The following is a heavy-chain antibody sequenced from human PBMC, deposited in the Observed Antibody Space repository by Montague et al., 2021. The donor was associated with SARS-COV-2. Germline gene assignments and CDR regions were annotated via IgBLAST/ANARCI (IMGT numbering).Heavy chain of an antibody. D-gene: IGHD3-9*01. CDR3: ATYYDILTGYYIDAFDI. V-gene: IGHV4-39*01. J-gene: IGHJ3*02. Sequence: SETLSLPCTVSGGSISSSSYYWGWIRQPPGKGLEWIGSIYYSGSTYYNPSLKSRVTISVDTSKNQFSLKLSSVTAADTAVYYCATYYDILTGYYIDAFDIWGQGTMVTVSS. CDR2: IYYSGST. CDR1: GGSISSSSYY.